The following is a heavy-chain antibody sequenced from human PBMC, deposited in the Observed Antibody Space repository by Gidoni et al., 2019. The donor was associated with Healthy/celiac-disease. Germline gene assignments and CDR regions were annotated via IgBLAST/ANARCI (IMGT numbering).Heavy chain of an antibody. CDR1: GYTFTSSA. CDR2: INAGNGHK. Sequence: QVQLVQYGAEVKKPGASVKVSCKASGYTFTSSAMHWVRQAPGQRLEWMGWINAGNGHKKYSQKFQGRFTITRDTSASTAYMELSSLRSEDTAVYYCARDPTVVGTGGYYYSMDVWGQGTTVTVSS. V-gene: IGHV1-3*01. CDR3: ARDPTVVGTGGYYYSMDV. D-gene: IGHD6-19*01. J-gene: IGHJ6*02.